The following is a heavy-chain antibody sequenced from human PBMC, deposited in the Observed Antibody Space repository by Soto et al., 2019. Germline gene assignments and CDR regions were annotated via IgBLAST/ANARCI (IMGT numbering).Heavy chain of an antibody. J-gene: IGHJ4*02. V-gene: IGHV1-69*01. Sequence: TWVRQAPGQGLEWVGGIIPMFNTANHAQKFQGRVTLTADESTSTTYMELRSLRSEDTAVYYCAKGKLGYCSSTSCALDYWGQGTLVTVSS. D-gene: IGHD2-2*01. CDR3: AKGKLGYCSSTSCALDY. CDR2: IIPMFNTA.